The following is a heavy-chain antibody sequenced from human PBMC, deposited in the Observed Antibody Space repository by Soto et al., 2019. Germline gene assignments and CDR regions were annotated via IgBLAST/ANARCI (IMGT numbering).Heavy chain of an antibody. CDR1: GFTFSSYA. CDR3: AKEGSSRGGAFDI. V-gene: IGHV3-23*01. Sequence: EVQLLESGGGLVQPGGSLRLSCAASGFTFSSYAMSWVRQAPGKGLEWVSAISGRGGNTYYADSVMGRFTISRDNSKNTLYLQMNSLRAEDTAVYYCAKEGSSRGGAFDIWGQGTMVTVSS. D-gene: IGHD6-13*01. J-gene: IGHJ3*02. CDR2: ISGRGGNT.